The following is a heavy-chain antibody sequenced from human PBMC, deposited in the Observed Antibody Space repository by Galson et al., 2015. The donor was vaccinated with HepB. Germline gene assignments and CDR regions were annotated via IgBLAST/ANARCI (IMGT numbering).Heavy chain of an antibody. J-gene: IGHJ4*02. V-gene: IGHV4-39*01. CDR3: ARHRGSSGWPQDIDY. CDR2: IYYSGST. CDR1: GGSISSSSYY. D-gene: IGHD6-19*01. Sequence: LSLTCTVSGGSISSSSYYWGWIRQPPGKGLEWIGSIYYSGSTYYNPSLKSRVTISVDTSKNQFSLKLSSVTAADTAVYYCARHRGSSGWPQDIDYWGQGTLVTVSS.